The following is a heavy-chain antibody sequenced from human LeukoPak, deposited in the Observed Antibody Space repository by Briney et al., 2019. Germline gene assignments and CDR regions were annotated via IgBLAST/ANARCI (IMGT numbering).Heavy chain of an antibody. J-gene: IGHJ4*02. V-gene: IGHV3-23*01. CDR3: AKRNWNFDY. D-gene: IGHD1-1*01. Sequence: GGSLRLSCTASGFNFGDYGMSWFRQAPGKGLEWVSAISGSGGSTYYADSVKGRFTISRDNSKNTLYLQMNSLRAEDTAVYYCAKRNWNFDYWGQGTLVTVSS. CDR2: ISGSGGST. CDR1: GFNFGDYG.